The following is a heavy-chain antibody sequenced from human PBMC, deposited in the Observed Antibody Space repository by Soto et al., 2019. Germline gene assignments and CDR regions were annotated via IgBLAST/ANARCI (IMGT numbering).Heavy chain of an antibody. CDR1: GYTFSDYD. D-gene: IGHD5-18*01. Sequence: QVQLVQSGAEVKKPGASVKVSCKASGYTFSDYDIYWVRQATGQGLEWMGWMNHNSGNTGYAQKFQGRVTMTGDTSRSTAYMELSSLRAEDTAVYYCAREGSYGAFGFDSWGQGTLVTVSS. CDR2: MNHNSGNT. V-gene: IGHV1-8*01. J-gene: IGHJ5*01. CDR3: AREGSYGAFGFDS.